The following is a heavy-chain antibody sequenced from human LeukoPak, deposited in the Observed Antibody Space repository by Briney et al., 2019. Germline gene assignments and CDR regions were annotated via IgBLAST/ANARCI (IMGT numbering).Heavy chain of an antibody. J-gene: IGHJ6*03. V-gene: IGHV3-30*02. Sequence: PGGSLRLSCAASGFTITNYAMHWVRQAPGKGLEWVAFIRYDGSYKYNADSVKGRFTISRDNSKNTLYLQMNSLRAEDTAVYYCAKLSNNYMDVWGKGTTVPVSS. CDR1: GFTITNYA. CDR2: IRYDGSYK. CDR3: AKLSNNYMDV.